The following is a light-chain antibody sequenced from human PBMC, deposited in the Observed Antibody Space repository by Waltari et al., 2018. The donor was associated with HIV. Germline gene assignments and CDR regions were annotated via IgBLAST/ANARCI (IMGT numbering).Light chain of an antibody. CDR1: SSDVGGYNL. V-gene: IGLV2-23*02. Sequence: QSALTQPASVSGSPGPSITISCTGTSSDVGGYNLVSCYQQHTGKAPKLMIYEVSKRPSGVSNRFSGSKSGNTASLTISGLQAEDEADYYCCAYAGSTTYVIFGGGTKLTVL. CDR2: EVS. J-gene: IGLJ2*01. CDR3: CAYAGSTTYVI.